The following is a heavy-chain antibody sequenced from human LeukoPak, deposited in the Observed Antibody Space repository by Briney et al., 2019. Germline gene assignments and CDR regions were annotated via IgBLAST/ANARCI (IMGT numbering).Heavy chain of an antibody. CDR3: ARGPPADYYDSSGYPDAFDI. J-gene: IGHJ3*02. V-gene: IGHV4-31*03. CDR1: GGSISSGGYY. CDR2: SYYSGST. Sequence: PSETLSLTCTVSGGSISSGGYYWSWIRQHPGKGLEWIGYSYYSGSTYYNPSLKSRVTISVDTSKNQFSLKLSSVTAADTAVYYCARGPPADYYDSSGYPDAFDIWGQGTMVTVSS. D-gene: IGHD3-22*01.